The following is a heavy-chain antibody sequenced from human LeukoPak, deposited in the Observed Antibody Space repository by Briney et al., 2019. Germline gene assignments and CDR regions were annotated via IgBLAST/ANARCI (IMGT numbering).Heavy chain of an antibody. CDR3: ARLLVPAAIASNWFDP. D-gene: IGHD2-2*01. CDR1: GYTFTSYG. CDR2: IYPGDSDT. V-gene: IGHV5-51*01. Sequence: KVSCKASGYTFTSYGISWVRQMPGKGLEWMGIIYPGDSDTRYSPSFQGQVTISADKSISTAYLQWSSLKASDTAMYYCARLLVPAAIASNWFDPWGQGTLVTVSS. J-gene: IGHJ5*02.